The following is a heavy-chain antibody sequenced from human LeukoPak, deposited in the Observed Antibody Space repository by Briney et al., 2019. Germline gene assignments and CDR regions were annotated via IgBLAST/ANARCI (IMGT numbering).Heavy chain of an antibody. CDR2: IYYSGST. CDR3: AREISGGDAFDI. CDR1: ARSLSSGGYY. D-gene: IGHD6-19*01. V-gene: IGHV4-31*03. J-gene: IGHJ3*02. Sequence: SQTLSLTCTVSARSLSSGGYYWSWIRQHPGKSLECIGYIYYSGSTYYNPSLKSRVNISVDTSKNQFSLKQSSVTAADTAVYNCAREISGGDAFDIWGQGTMVTVSS.